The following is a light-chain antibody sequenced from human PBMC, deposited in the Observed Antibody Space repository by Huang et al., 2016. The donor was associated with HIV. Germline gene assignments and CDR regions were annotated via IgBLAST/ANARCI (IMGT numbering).Light chain of an antibody. CDR1: QSVSDS. CDR2: GAC. J-gene: IGKJ5*01. Sequence: EIVMTQSPATLSVSPGAGATLFCRAKQSVSDSLAWYQQKPGQAPRLIIYGACARADGIPARFSGSGSGTDFILSISSLQSEDFAVYYCQQYSELPITFGQGTRLEI. CDR3: QQYSELPIT. V-gene: IGKV3-15*01.